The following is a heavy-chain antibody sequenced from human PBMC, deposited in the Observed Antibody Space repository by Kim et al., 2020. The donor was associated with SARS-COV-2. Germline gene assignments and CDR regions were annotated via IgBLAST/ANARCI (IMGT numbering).Heavy chain of an antibody. CDR3: ARGKIRDNPPFDI. V-gene: IGHV4-34*01. CDR1: GGSFSGYY. CDR2: INHSGST. Sequence: SETLSLTCAVYGGSFSGYYWSWIRQPPGKGLEWIGEINHSGSTNYNPSLKSRVTISVDTSKNQFSLKLSSVTAADTAVYYCARGKIRDNPPFDIWGQGTMVTVSS. J-gene: IGHJ3*02. D-gene: IGHD2-21*01.